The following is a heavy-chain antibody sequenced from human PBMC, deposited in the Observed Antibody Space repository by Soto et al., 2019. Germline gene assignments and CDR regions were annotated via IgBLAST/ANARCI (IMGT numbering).Heavy chain of an antibody. V-gene: IGHV1-69*01. CDR3: ATRRAAMDTGHYYGMDV. Sequence: QVQLAQSGAEVKKPGSSVKVSCKASGGTFSSYAISWVRQAPGQGLEWMGGIIPIFGTANYAQKFQGRVTITADESTSTANMELSSLRSEDTAVYYCATRRAAMDTGHYYGMDVWGQGTTVTVSS. CDR2: IIPIFGTA. D-gene: IGHD2-2*01. J-gene: IGHJ6*02. CDR1: GGTFSSYA.